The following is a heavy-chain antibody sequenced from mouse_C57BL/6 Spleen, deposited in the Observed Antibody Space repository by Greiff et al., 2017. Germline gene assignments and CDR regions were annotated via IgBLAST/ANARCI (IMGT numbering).Heavy chain of an antibody. D-gene: IGHD1-1*02. CDR2: ISSGSSTI. Sequence: EVKLMESGGGLVKPGGSLKLSCAASGLTFSDYGMHWVRQAPEKGLEWVAYISSGSSTIYYADTVKGRFTISRDNAKNTLFLQMTSLRSEDTAMYYCARPGGKAWFAYWGQGTLVTVSA. V-gene: IGHV5-17*01. CDR3: ARPGGKAWFAY. J-gene: IGHJ3*01. CDR1: GLTFSDYG.